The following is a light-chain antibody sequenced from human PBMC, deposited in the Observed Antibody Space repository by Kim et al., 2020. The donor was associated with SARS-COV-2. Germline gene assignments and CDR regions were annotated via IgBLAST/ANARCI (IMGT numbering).Light chain of an antibody. Sequence: GQQVPISFTGTSSDVGSYTRVSWYQQPPGTAPKLMIYEVSNRPSGVPDRFSGSKSGNTASLTISGLQAEDEADYYCSSYTSSSTYVFGTGTKVTVL. CDR2: EVS. J-gene: IGLJ1*01. CDR1: SSDVGSYTR. CDR3: SSYTSSSTYV. V-gene: IGLV2-18*02.